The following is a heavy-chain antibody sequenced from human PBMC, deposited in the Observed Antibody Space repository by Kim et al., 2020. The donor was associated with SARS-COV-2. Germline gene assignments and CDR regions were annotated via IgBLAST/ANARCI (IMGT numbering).Heavy chain of an antibody. CDR1: GFTFSSYA. J-gene: IGHJ3*02. V-gene: IGHV3-23*01. Sequence: GGSLRLSCAASGFTFSSYAMSWVRQAPGKGLEWVSAISGSGGSTYYADSVKGRFTISRDNSKNTLYLQMNSLRAEDTAVYYCAKDPPFFYDSSGPDAFDIWGQGTMVTVSS. D-gene: IGHD3-22*01. CDR2: ISGSGGST. CDR3: AKDPPFFYDSSGPDAFDI.